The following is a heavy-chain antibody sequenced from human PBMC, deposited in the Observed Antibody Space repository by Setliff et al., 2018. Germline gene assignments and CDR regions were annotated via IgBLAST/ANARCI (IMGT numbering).Heavy chain of an antibody. CDR2: INNYSFKT. Sequence: ASVKVSCKASGYTFNNYGITWVRQAPGQGLEWMGWINNYSFKTTYPQKFLGRVTLTTDTSMTTAYMELRSLRSDDTAVYYCARDPLYRENLSRVFDFWGQGTMVTVSS. CDR1: GYTFNNYG. CDR3: ARDPLYRENLSRVFDF. V-gene: IGHV1-18*01. J-gene: IGHJ3*01. D-gene: IGHD3-16*02.